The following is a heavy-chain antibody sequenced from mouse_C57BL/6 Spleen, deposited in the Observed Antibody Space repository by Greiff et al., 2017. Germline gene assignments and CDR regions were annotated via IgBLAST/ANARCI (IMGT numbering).Heavy chain of an antibody. CDR1: GYTFTDYY. CDR2: IYPGSGNT. CDR3: ARDGSKGTWFAY. J-gene: IGHJ3*01. V-gene: IGHV1-76*01. Sequence: QVQLQQSGAELVRPGASVKLSCKASGYTFTDYYINWVKQRPGQGLEWIARIYPGSGNTYYNEKFKGKATLTAEKSSSTAYMQLSSLTSEDSAVYFWARDGSKGTWFAYWGQGTLVTVAA. D-gene: IGHD1-1*01.